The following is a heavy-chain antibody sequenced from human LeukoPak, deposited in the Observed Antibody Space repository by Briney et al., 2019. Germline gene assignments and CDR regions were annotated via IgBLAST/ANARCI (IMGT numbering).Heavy chain of an antibody. Sequence: GGSLRLSCAASGFIFSDYYMSWIRQVPGKGLEWVSYISSTSSYTNYADSVKGRFTISRDNAKNSLYLQMNSLRDEDTAVYYCARVHSGSWDYWGQGTLVTVSS. V-gene: IGHV3-11*06. CDR3: ARVHSGSWDY. D-gene: IGHD6-13*01. CDR2: ISSTSSYT. J-gene: IGHJ4*02. CDR1: GFIFSDYY.